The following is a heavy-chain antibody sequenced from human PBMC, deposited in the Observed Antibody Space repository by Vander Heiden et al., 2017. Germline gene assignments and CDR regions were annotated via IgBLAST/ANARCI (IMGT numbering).Heavy chain of an antibody. J-gene: IGHJ4*02. V-gene: IGHV4-59*08. Sequence: QVQLQESGPRLVKPSETLSLTCSVSRDSISAYYWSWIRQSPGKRLEWIGYNYYSGSPYYNPSLKSRVIILIDTSKNQFSLKLSSVTAVDTAVYYCARHSYSSGWHNYFDYWGRGTLVTVSS. CDR1: RDSISAYY. CDR2: NYYSGSP. CDR3: ARHSYSSGWHNYFDY. D-gene: IGHD6-19*01.